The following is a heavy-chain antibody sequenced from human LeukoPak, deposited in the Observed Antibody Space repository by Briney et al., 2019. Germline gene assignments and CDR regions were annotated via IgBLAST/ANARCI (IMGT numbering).Heavy chain of an antibody. CDR2: ISSSSSTI. D-gene: IGHD2-2*01. J-gene: IGHJ6*03. CDR1: GFTFSTYS. V-gene: IGHV3-48*04. CDR3: ARADQLLVYSYYMDV. Sequence: GGSLRLSCAASGFTFSTYSMNWVRQAPGKGLEWVSYISSSSSTIYYADSVKGRFTISRDNAKNSLYLQMNSLRAEDTAVYYCARADQLLVYSYYMDVWGKGTTVTVSS.